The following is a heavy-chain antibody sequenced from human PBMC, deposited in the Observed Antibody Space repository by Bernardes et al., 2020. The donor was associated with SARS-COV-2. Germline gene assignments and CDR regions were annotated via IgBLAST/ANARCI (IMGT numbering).Heavy chain of an antibody. CDR2: INHSGST. Sequence: SETLSLTRAVYGGSFSGYYWSWIRQPPGKGLEWIGEINHSGSTNYNPSLKSRVTISVDTSKNQFSLKLSSVTAADTAVYYCARGVSSSSDLDPWGQGTLVTVSS. V-gene: IGHV4-34*01. D-gene: IGHD6-6*01. CDR1: GGSFSGYY. CDR3: ARGVSSSSDLDP. J-gene: IGHJ5*02.